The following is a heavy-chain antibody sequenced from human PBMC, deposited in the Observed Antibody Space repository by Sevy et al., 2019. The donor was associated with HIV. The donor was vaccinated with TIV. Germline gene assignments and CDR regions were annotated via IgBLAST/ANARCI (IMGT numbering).Heavy chain of an antibody. CDR2: ISGSGTRT. Sequence: GGSLRLSCAVSGFSFDSYGMTWVRQAPGKGLEWVSAISGSGTRTYYADSVKGRFIISRDNSKNTLDLQMNSLRAADTALYCCAKGGGGHYDPDEIAYYFYYYNMDVWGKGTTVTVSS. J-gene: IGHJ6*03. CDR3: AKGGGGHYDPDEIAYYFYYYNMDV. V-gene: IGHV3-23*01. D-gene: IGHD3-22*01. CDR1: GFSFDSYG.